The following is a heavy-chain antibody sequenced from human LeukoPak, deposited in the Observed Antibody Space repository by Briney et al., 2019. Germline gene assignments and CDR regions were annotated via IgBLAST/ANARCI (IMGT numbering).Heavy chain of an antibody. CDR1: GFPLSSYW. D-gene: IGHD5-24*01. Sequence: GGSLRLSCVASGFPLSSYWMSWVRQAPGKGLEWVSYISSSSSTIYYADSVKGRFTISRDNAKNSLYLQMNSLRDEDTAVYYCARDGYNKAEYYGMDVWGQGTTVTVSS. CDR3: ARDGYNKAEYYGMDV. J-gene: IGHJ6*02. V-gene: IGHV3-48*02. CDR2: ISSSSSTI.